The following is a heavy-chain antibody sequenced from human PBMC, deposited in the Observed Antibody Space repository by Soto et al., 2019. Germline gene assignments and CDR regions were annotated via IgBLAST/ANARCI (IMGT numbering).Heavy chain of an antibody. D-gene: IGHD6-19*01. CDR3: ARRDSSGWNDEANGMDV. Sequence: PGESLKISCKGSGYSFTSYWISWVRQMPGKGLEWMGRIDPSDSYTNYSPSFQGHVTISADKSISTAYLQWSSLKASDTAMYYCARRDSSGWNDEANGMDVWGQGTTVTVSS. J-gene: IGHJ6*02. V-gene: IGHV5-10-1*01. CDR1: GYSFTSYW. CDR2: IDPSDSYT.